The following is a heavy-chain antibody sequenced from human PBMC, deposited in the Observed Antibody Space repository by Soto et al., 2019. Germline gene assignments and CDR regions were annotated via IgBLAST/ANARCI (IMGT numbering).Heavy chain of an antibody. CDR1: GYTFSTHA. Sequence: SVKVSCKASGYTFSTHAMHWVRQAPVQSLEWMGWINGGTGQTKHSQRFQDRVTITRDTSASTAYMELSSLRSEDTAVYYCARGKGMEENYYYYGLDIWGQGTTVTVPS. J-gene: IGHJ6*02. D-gene: IGHD1-1*01. CDR3: ARGKGMEENYYYYGLDI. CDR2: INGGTGQT. V-gene: IGHV1-3*01.